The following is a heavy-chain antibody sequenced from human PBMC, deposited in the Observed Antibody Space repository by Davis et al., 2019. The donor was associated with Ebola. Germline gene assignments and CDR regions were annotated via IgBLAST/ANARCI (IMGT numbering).Heavy chain of an antibody. CDR2: IYHSGST. CDR3: ARDRGMVRGVGFDY. V-gene: IGHV4-4*02. J-gene: IGHJ4*02. Sequence: MPSETLSLTCAVSGGSISSSNWWSWVRQPPGKGLEWIGEIYHSGSTNYNPSLKSRVTISVDKSKNQFSLKLSSVTAADTAVYYCARDRGMVRGVGFDYWGQGTLVTVSS. D-gene: IGHD3-10*01. CDR1: GGSISSSNW.